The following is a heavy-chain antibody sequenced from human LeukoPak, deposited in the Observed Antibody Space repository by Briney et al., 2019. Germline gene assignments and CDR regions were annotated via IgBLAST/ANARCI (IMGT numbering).Heavy chain of an antibody. Sequence: SETLSLTCAVYGGSFSGYYWSWIRQPAGKGLEWIGRIYTSGSTNYNPSLKSRVTISVDTSKNQFSLKLSSVTAADTAVYYCARDLPYDFRSDYWGQGTLVTVSS. D-gene: IGHD3-3*01. CDR3: ARDLPYDFRSDY. CDR2: IYTSGST. CDR1: GGSFSGYY. J-gene: IGHJ4*02. V-gene: IGHV4-4*07.